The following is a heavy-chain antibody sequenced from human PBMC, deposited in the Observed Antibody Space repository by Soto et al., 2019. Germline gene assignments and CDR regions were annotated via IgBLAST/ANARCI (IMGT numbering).Heavy chain of an antibody. V-gene: IGHV1-46*03. CDR3: ARELGYCSGGSCYGVDY. CDR1: GYTFTSYY. CDR2: INTSGGST. Sequence: QVQLVQSGAEVKKPGASVKVSCKASGYTFTSYYMHWVRQAPGQGLESMGIINTSGGSTSYAQKFQGRVAMTRDTSTSKVYMELSSLRSEDTAVYYCARELGYCSGGSCYGVDYWGQGTLDTVSS. J-gene: IGHJ4*02. D-gene: IGHD2-15*01.